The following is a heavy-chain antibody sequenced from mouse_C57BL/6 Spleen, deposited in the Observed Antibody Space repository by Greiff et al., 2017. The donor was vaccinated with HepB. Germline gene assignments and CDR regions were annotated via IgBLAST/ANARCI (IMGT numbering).Heavy chain of an antibody. CDR1: GYTFTDYY. D-gene: IGHD2-3*01. CDR2: INPNNGGT. J-gene: IGHJ4*01. V-gene: IGHV1-26*01. Sequence: EVQLQQSGPELVKPGASVKISCKASGYTFTDYYMNWVKQSHGKSLEWIGDINPNNGGTSYNQKFKGKATLTVDKSSSTAYMELRSLTSEDSAVYYCARRNDGYYFYAMDYWGQGTSVTVSS. CDR3: ARRNDGYYFYAMDY.